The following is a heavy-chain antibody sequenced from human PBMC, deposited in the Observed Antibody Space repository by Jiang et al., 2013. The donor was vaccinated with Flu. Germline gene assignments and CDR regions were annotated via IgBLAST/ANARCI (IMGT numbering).Heavy chain of an antibody. J-gene: IGHJ4*02. V-gene: IGHV4-30-2*01. Sequence: TCTVSGDSIYRGAYTWTWIRQPPGKGLEWIGHIFHSGTTDYNPSLKGRVTLSVDRSKNQFSLNLSPVTAADTAVYFRARGQGGDYGYFDSWGQGTLVTVSS. CDR2: IFHSGTT. CDR1: GDSIYRGAYT. D-gene: IGHD4-17*01. CDR3: ARGQGGDYGYFDS.